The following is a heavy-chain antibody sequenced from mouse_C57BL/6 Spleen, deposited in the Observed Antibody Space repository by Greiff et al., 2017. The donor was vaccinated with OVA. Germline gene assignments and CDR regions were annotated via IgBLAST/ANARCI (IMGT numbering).Heavy chain of an antibody. CDR2: IDPSDSYT. J-gene: IGHJ4*01. D-gene: IGHD1-3*01. CDR1: GYTFTSYW. Sequence: QVQLQQPGAELVMPGASVKLSCKASGYTFTSYWMHWVKQRLGQGLEWIGDIDPSDSYTNYNHTFKGQSTLTVDKSSSTTYMQLSRLTSENAAVYYCARSYKSVNYAMDYWGQGTSVTVSS. CDR3: ARSYKSVNYAMDY. V-gene: IGHV1-69*01.